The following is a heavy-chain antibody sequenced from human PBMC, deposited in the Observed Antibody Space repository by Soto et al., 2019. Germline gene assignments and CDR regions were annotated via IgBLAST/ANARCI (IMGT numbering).Heavy chain of an antibody. CDR3: GVVLRYFDWLSIAY. V-gene: IGHV4-39*01. D-gene: IGHD3-9*01. Sequence: QLQLQESGPGLVKPSETLSLTCTVSGGSISSSSYYWGWIRQPPGKGLEWIGSIYYSGSTYYNPSLTSLVTISVDTSKNQFSLKLSSVTAADTAVYYCGVVLRYFDWLSIAYWGQGTLVTVSS. CDR2: IYYSGST. J-gene: IGHJ4*02. CDR1: GGSISSSSYY.